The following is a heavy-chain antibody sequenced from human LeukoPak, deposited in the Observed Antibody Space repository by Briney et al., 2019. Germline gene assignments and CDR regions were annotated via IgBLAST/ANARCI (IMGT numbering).Heavy chain of an antibody. J-gene: IGHJ3*02. CDR3: AHRELLRGFLGAFDI. CDR1: GFSLSTSGVG. V-gene: IGHV2-5*02. Sequence: SGPTLVKPTQTLTLTCTFSGFSLSTSGVGVGWIRQPPGKALEWLALIYWDDDKRYSPSLKSRLTITKDTSKNQVVLTMTNVDPVDTATYYCAHRELLRGFLGAFDIWGQGTMVTVSS. CDR2: IYWDDDK. D-gene: IGHD3-10*01.